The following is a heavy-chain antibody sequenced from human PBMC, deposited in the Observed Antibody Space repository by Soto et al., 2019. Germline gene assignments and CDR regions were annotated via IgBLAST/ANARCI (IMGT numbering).Heavy chain of an antibody. CDR1: GYTFTSYG. V-gene: IGHV1-18*01. D-gene: IGHD3-3*01. J-gene: IGHJ6*03. CDR3: ARRLSGVDFGVVSEAPDGYYYYYMDV. CDR2: ISAYNGNT. Sequence: ASVKVSCKASGYTFTSYGISWVRQAPGQGLEWMGWISAYNGNTNYAQKLQGRVTMTTDTSTSTAYMELRSLRSDDTAVYYCARRLSGVDFGVVSEAPDGYYYYYMDVWGKGTTVTVSS.